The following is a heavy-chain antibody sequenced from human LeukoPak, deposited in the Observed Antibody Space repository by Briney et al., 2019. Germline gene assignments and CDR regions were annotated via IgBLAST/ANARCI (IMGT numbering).Heavy chain of an antibody. CDR1: GGSISSYY. Sequence: SETLSLTCTVSGGSISSYYWSWIRQPSGKGLEWIGYIYYSGSTNYNPSPKSRVTISVDTSKNQFSLKLSSVTAADTAVYYCARVGPTRGYFDYWGQGTLVTVSS. J-gene: IGHJ4*02. D-gene: IGHD2-2*01. CDR3: ARVGPTRGYFDY. V-gene: IGHV4-59*01. CDR2: IYYSGST.